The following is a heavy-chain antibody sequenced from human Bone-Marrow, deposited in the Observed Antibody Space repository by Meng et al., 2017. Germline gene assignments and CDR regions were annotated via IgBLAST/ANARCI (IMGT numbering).Heavy chain of an antibody. CDR1: GFTFDDYA. D-gene: IGHD2-2*01. Sequence: SLKISCAASGFTFDDYAMHWVRQAPGKGLEWVSGISWNSGSIGYADSVKGRFTISRDNAKNSLYLQMNSLRAEDTALYYCAKSQGYCSSTSCHDAFDIWGQGRMVTVSS. CDR3: AKSQGYCSSTSCHDAFDI. CDR2: ISWNSGSI. V-gene: IGHV3-9*01. J-gene: IGHJ3*02.